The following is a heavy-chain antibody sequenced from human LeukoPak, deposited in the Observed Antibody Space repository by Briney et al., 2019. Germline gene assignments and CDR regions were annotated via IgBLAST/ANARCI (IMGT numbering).Heavy chain of an antibody. CDR3: ERDHYYGDHAPEYFLH. J-gene: IGHJ1*01. D-gene: IGHD4-17*01. CDR2: ISSSSSYI. Sequence: GGSLRLSCAASGFTFSSYSMNWVRQAPGKGLEWVSSISSSSSYIYYADSVKGRFTISRDNAKNSLYLQMNSLRAKDTAVYYCERDHYYGDHAPEYFLHWGQGTLVTVSS. CDR1: GFTFSSYS. V-gene: IGHV3-21*01.